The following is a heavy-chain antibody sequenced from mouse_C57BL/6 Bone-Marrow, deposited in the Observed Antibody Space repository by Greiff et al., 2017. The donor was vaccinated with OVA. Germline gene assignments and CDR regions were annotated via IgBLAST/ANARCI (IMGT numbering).Heavy chain of an antibody. J-gene: IGHJ2*01. V-gene: IGHV1-26*01. Sequence: EVQLQQSGPELVKPGASVKISCKASGYTFTDYYMNWVKQSHGKSLEWIGDINPNNGGTSYNQKFKGKATLTVDKSSSTAYMERRSLTSEDSAVYYCATYYYGFDDGGQGTTLTVSS. CDR3: ATYYYGFDD. CDR2: INPNNGGT. D-gene: IGHD1-1*01. CDR1: GYTFTDYY.